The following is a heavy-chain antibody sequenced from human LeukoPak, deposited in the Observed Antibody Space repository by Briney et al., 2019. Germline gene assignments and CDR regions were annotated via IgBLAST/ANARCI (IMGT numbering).Heavy chain of an antibody. D-gene: IGHD3-3*01. CDR2: IIPIFGTA. CDR1: GGTFSSYA. J-gene: IGHJ4*02. V-gene: IGHV1-69*13. CDR3: ARVPYDFWSGSHRAAFDY. Sequence: SVKVSCKASGGTFSSYAISWVRQAPGQGLEWMGGIIPIFGTANYAQKFQGRVTITADESTSTAYMELSSLRSEDTAVYYCARVPYDFWSGSHRAAFDYRGQGTLVTVSS.